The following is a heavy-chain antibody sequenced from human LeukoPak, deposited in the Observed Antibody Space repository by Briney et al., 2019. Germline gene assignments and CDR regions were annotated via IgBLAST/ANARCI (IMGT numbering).Heavy chain of an antibody. CDR2: IRSSSSYI. Sequence: GGSLRLSCAASGFTFSSYAMSWVRQAPGKGLEWVSSIRSSSSYIYYADSVKGRFTISRDNAKNSLYLQMNSLRSEDTAVYYCARDPGGSGRPLYYYYMDVWGKGTTVTVSS. D-gene: IGHD3-10*01. V-gene: IGHV3-21*04. J-gene: IGHJ6*03. CDR1: GFTFSSYA. CDR3: ARDPGGSGRPLYYYYMDV.